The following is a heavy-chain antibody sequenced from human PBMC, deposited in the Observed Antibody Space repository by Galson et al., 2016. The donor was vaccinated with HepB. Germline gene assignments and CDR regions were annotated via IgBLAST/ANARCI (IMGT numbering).Heavy chain of an antibody. CDR1: GFTVSSKY. D-gene: IGHD6-13*01. Sequence: SLRLSCAASGFTVSSKYMSWVRQAPGKGLEWVSVIYSDGTTKYADSVKGRFIISRDNFKNAMYLQMDSLRAEDTAVFYCAGCTGWYGRCAFEIWGQGTMVTVSS. V-gene: IGHV3-66*01. CDR3: AGCTGWYGRCAFEI. J-gene: IGHJ3*02. CDR2: IYSDGTT.